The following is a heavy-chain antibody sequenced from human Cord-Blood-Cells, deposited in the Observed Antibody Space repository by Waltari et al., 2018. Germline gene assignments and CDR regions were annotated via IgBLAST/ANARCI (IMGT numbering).Heavy chain of an antibody. V-gene: IGHV4-34*01. CDR1: GGSFSGYS. CDR3: ARAPYSGSYYYYYMDV. D-gene: IGHD1-26*01. J-gene: IGHJ6*03. CDR2: INHSGST. Sequence: QVQLQQWGAGLLKPSAPLSLTCAVYGGSFSGYSWSWIRQPPGKGLEWIGEINHSGSTNYNPSLKSRVTISVDTSKNQFSLKLSSVTAADTAVYYCARAPYSGSYYYYYMDVWGKGTTVTVSS.